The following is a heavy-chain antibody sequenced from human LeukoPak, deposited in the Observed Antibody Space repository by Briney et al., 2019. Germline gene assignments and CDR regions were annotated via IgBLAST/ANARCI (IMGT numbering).Heavy chain of an antibody. V-gene: IGHV3-21*01. CDR1: GFNLSDYT. CDR2: MSRGGSYI. CDR3: ARTTAMVTLVDY. D-gene: IGHD5-18*01. Sequence: GGSLRLSCAASGFNLSDYTMTWVRQAPGKGLEWVSSMSRGGSYIYYADSVKGRFTISGDNAKNSLYLQMNSLRAEDTAVYYCARTTAMVTLVDYWGQGTLVTVSS. J-gene: IGHJ4*02.